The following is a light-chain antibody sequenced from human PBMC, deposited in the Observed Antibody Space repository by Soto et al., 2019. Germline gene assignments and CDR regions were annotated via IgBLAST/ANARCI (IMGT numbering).Light chain of an antibody. CDR1: QTISGY. CDR3: QQSYTTQFT. Sequence: DIQMTRSPSSLSASVGDRVTITCRASQTISGYLNWYQQKPGKAPELLIYAASYLGNGVPSRFSGSGSGTYFTLTISSLQPEDLPTYYCQQSYTTQFTFGGWRKVEIX. V-gene: IGKV1-39*01. J-gene: IGKJ4*01. CDR2: AAS.